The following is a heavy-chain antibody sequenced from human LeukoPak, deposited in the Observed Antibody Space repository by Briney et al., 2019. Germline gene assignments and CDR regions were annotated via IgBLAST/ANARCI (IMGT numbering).Heavy chain of an antibody. CDR2: IKHDGSEK. D-gene: IGHD3-16*01. Sequence: GGSLRLSCAASGLTLSGQWMNWVRQAPGQGLEWVANIKHDGSEKYYVDSVKGRFTISRDDAKNSLSLQMNSVRAEDTAVYYCAYTNNLKYWGQGTLVTVSS. CDR1: GLTLSGQW. V-gene: IGHV3-7*01. CDR3: AYTNNLKY. J-gene: IGHJ4*02.